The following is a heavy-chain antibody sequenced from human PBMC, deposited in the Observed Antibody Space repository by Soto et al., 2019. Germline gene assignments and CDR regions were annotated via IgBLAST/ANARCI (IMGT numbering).Heavy chain of an antibody. CDR1: GGSISSGDYY. J-gene: IGHJ4*02. CDR2: IFYSGTT. CDR3: ASAQTYFAY. Sequence: PSETLSLTCTVSGGSISSGDYYWSWIRQHPGKGLEWIGYIFYSGTTYYNPSLKSRVTISVDTSKNQFSLKLSSVTAADTAVYYCASAQTYFAYWGQGTLVTVSS. V-gene: IGHV4-30-4*08.